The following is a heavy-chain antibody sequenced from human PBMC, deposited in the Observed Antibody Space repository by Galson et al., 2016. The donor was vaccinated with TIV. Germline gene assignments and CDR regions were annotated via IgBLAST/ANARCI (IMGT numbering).Heavy chain of an antibody. V-gene: IGHV1-69*13. CDR3: ARGGWSGDPGDYHYYYMDV. D-gene: IGHD3-3*01. CDR1: GVTFSSYA. CDR2: LIPMFGIT. J-gene: IGHJ6*03. Sequence: SVKVSCKASGVTFSSYAISWVRQAPGQGLEWMGGLIPMFGITNYAQRFQGRVTITADGSTSTAYMELSSLRADDTAVYYCARGGWSGDPGDYHYYYMDVWGKGTTVIVSS.